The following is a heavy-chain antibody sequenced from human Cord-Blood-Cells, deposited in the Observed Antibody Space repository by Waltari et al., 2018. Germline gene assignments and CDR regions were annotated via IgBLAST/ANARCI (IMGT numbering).Heavy chain of an antibody. Sequence: QVQLVQSGAEVKKPGASVKVSCKASCYTFTSYGISWVRQAPGQGLEWKGWFSAYNGNTNYAQKLNGRVSMTTDTSTLTAYMQLWRLRADDTPGYYCARDVGGGAVAGTGYYYYVMDFWGQWATVSVSS. V-gene: IGHV1-18*01. CDR2: FSAYNGNT. CDR3: ARDVGGGAVAGTGYYYYVMDF. J-gene: IGHJ6*02. CDR1: CYTFTSYG. D-gene: IGHD6-19*01.